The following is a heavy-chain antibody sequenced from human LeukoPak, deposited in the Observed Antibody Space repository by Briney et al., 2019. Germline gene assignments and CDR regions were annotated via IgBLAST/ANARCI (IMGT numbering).Heavy chain of an antibody. CDR3: PRDGGLMGSELEVYFDY. CDR1: GFTFGDYA. V-gene: IGHV3-49*04. CDR2: IRSKAYGGTT. J-gene: IGHJ4*02. D-gene: IGHD3-10*01. Sequence: PGGPLRLSCTASGFTFGDYAMSWVRQAPGKGLEWVGFIRSKAYGGTTEYAASVKGRFTISRDDSKSIAYLQMNSLKTEDTAVYYCPRDGGLMGSELEVYFDYWGQGTLVTVSS.